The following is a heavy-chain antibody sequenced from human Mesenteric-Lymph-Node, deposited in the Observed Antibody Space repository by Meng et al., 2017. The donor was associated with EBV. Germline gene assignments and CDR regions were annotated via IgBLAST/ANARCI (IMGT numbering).Heavy chain of an antibody. CDR1: GYSFTSYW. CDR3: ARGRYELIWGLFDP. D-gene: IGHD1-1*01. Sequence: GEEVKKPGDSLKISCKGSGYSFTSYWIGWVRQAPGQGLEWMGWINPNTGGTKYAQKFQGWLTLTRDTSISTAYMELSRLRSDDTAVYYCARGRYELIWGLFDPWGQGTLVTVSS. J-gene: IGHJ5*02. CDR2: INPNTGGT. V-gene: IGHV1-2*04.